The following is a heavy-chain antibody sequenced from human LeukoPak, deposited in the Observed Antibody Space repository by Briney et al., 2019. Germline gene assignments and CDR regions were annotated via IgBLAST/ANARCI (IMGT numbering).Heavy chain of an antibody. J-gene: IGHJ4*02. Sequence: ASVKVSCKASGYTFTSYYMHWVRQAPGQGLEWMGIINPSGGNTSYAQKFQGRVTMTRDMSTSTVYMELSSLRSEDTAVYYCARLTGYYYFDYWGQGTLVTVSS. V-gene: IGHV1-46*01. CDR3: ARLTGYYYFDY. D-gene: IGHD3-9*01. CDR2: INPSGGNT. CDR1: GYTFTSYY.